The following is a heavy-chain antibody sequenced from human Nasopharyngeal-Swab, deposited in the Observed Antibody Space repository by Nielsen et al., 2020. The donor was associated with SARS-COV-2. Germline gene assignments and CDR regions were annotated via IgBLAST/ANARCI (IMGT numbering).Heavy chain of an antibody. Sequence: GGSLRLSCAASGFTFNTYWMHWVRQPPGKGLVWASRINSVGSSAGYADSVKGRLTIPRDNAKNTLYLQMNSLRAEDTAVYYCARDYPEIHDALDIWGQGTMVTVAS. CDR1: GFTFNTYW. CDR2: INSVGSSA. V-gene: IGHV3-74*01. CDR3: ARDYPEIHDALDI. J-gene: IGHJ3*02. D-gene: IGHD5-18*01.